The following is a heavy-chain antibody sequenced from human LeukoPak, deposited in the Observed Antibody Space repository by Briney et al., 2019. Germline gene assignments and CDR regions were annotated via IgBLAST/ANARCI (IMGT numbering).Heavy chain of an antibody. V-gene: IGHV3-23*01. J-gene: IGHJ4*02. CDR3: AKDGALVPAASVY. CDR1: GFTFSSYA. Sequence: GGSLRLSCAASGFTFSSYAMSWVRQAPGKGLEWVSAISGSGSSTYYADSVKGRFTISRDNSKNTLYLQMNSLRAEDTAVYYCAKDGALVPAASVYWGQGTLVTVSS. CDR2: ISGSGSST. D-gene: IGHD2-2*01.